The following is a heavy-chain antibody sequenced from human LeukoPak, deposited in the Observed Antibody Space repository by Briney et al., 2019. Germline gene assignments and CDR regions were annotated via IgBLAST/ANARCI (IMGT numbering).Heavy chain of an antibody. V-gene: IGHV1-24*01. J-gene: IGHJ6*02. D-gene: IGHD6-19*01. CDR2: FDPEDGET. Sequence: ASVKVSCKVSGHTLTELSMHWVRQAPGKGLEWMGGFDPEDGETIYAQKFQGRVTMTEDTSTDTAYMELSSLRSEDTAVYYCATAPVTAGYYYYYGMDVWGQGTTVTVSS. CDR3: ATAPVTAGYYYYYGMDV. CDR1: GHTLTELS.